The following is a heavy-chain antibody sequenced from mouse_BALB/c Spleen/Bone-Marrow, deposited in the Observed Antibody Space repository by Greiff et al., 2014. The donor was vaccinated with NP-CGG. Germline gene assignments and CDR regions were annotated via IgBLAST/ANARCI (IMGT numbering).Heavy chain of an antibody. J-gene: IGHJ3*01. V-gene: IGHV3-6*02. CDR3: AMRLLAS. D-gene: IGHD2-3*01. CDR1: GYSITSGYY. CDR2: ISYDGSN. Sequence: EVQLQQSGPGLVKPSQSLSLTCSVTGYSITSGYYWNWIRQFPGNKLEWMGYISYDGSNNYNPSLKNRISITRDTSKNQFFLKLNSVTTEDTATYYYAMRLLASWGQGTLVTVSA.